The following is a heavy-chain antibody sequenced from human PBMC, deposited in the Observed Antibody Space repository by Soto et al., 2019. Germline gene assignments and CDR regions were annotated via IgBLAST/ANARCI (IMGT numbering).Heavy chain of an antibody. CDR3: ASPGGSGSYYAAFDI. CDR1: GGSISSSSCY. Sequence: PSETLSLTCTVSGGSISSSSCYWGWIRQPPGKGLEWIGSIYYSGSTYYNPSLKSRVAISVDTSKNLFSLKLSSVTAADTAVYYCASPGGSGSYYAAFDIWGQGTMVTVSS. CDR2: IYYSGST. D-gene: IGHD3-10*01. J-gene: IGHJ3*02. V-gene: IGHV4-39*01.